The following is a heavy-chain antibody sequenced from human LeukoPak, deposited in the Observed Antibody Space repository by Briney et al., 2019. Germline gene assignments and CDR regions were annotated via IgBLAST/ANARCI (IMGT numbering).Heavy chain of an antibody. CDR2: ISGGGGST. J-gene: IGHJ4*02. Sequence: PGGSLRLSCAASGFTFSSYAMSWVRQAPGKGLEWVSAISGGGGSTYYADSVKGRFTISRDNSKNTLYLQMNSLRAEDTAVYYCAKAVAQYSSGWYDYWGQGTMVTVSS. D-gene: IGHD6-19*01. CDR3: AKAVAQYSSGWYDY. CDR1: GFTFSSYA. V-gene: IGHV3-23*01.